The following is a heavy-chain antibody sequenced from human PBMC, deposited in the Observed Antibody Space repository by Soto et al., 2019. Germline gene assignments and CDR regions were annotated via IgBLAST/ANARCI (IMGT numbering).Heavy chain of an antibody. CDR1: GFTFSSYG. V-gene: IGHV3-30*18. D-gene: IGHD3-22*01. J-gene: IGHJ4*02. CDR2: ISYDGSNK. Sequence: GGSLRLSCAASGFTFSSYGMHWVRQAPGKGLEWVAVISYDGSNKYYADSVKGRFTISRDNSKNTLYLQMNSLRAEDTAVYYCAKQGSGYSPDFDYWGQGILVTVSS. CDR3: AKQGSGYSPDFDY.